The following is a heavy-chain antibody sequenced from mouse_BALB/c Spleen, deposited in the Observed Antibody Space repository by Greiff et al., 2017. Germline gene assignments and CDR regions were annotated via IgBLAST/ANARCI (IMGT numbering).Heavy chain of an antibody. D-gene: IGHD4-1*01. J-gene: IGHJ1*01. CDR1: GFTFSSFG. V-gene: IGHV5-17*02. Sequence: DVMLVESGGGLVQPGGSRKLSCAASGFTFSSFGMHWVRQAPEKGLEWVAYISSGSSTIYYADTVKGRFTISRDNPKNTLFLQMTSLRSEDTAMYYCARLGWYFDVWGAGTTVTVSS. CDR2: ISSGSSTI. CDR3: ARLGWYFDV.